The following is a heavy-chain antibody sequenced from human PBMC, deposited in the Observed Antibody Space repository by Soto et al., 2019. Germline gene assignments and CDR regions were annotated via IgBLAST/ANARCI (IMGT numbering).Heavy chain of an antibody. CDR1: GFTFSSYA. D-gene: IGHD3-3*01. CDR2: ISGSGGST. V-gene: IGHV3-23*01. CDR3: AKDQARNYDFWSGYTDYGMDV. J-gene: IGHJ6*02. Sequence: PGGSLRLSCAASGFTFSSYAMGWVRQAQGKGLEWVSAISGSGGSTYYADSAKGRFTIARDHSKNTLYLQMNSLRAEDTAVYYCAKDQARNYDFWSGYTDYGMDVWGQGTTVTVSS.